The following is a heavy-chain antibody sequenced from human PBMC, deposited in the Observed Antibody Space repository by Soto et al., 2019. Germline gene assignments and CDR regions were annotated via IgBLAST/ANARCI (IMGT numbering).Heavy chain of an antibody. D-gene: IGHD3-10*01. CDR2: ISGSGGST. V-gene: IGHV3-23*01. CDR1: GFTFSSYA. CDR3: AKEEGLWFGELNYFDY. J-gene: IGHJ4*02. Sequence: GGSLRLSCAASGFTFSSYAMSWVRQAPGKGLEWVSAISGSGGSTYYADSVKGRFTISRVNSKNTLYLQMNSLRAEDTAVYYCAKEEGLWFGELNYFDYWGQGTLVTVSS.